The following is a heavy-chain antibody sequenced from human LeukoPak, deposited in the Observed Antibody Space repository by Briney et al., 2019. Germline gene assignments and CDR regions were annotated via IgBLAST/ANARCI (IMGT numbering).Heavy chain of an antibody. CDR2: INTDGSST. CDR3: ARVGSSGWYSYYYYMDV. V-gene: IGHV3-74*01. Sequence: GGSLRLSCAASGFTFSSYWMHWVRQAPGKGLVLVSRINTDGSSTSYADSVKGRFTISRDNAKNTLYLQMNSLRAEDTAVYYCARVGSSGWYSYYYYMDVWGKGTTVTVSS. D-gene: IGHD6-19*01. CDR1: GFTFSSYW. J-gene: IGHJ6*03.